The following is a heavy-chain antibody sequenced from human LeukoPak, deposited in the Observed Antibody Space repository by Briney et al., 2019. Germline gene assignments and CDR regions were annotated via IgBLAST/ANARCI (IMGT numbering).Heavy chain of an antibody. CDR1: GYSISSGYY. Sequence: SETLSLTCTVSGYSISSGYYWGWIRQPPGKGLEWIGSIYHSGNTYYNPSLKSRVTISVDTSKNQFSLKLSSVTAADTAVYYCARDVVAAPGTWDYWGQGTLVTVSS. V-gene: IGHV4-38-2*02. D-gene: IGHD6-13*01. CDR3: ARDVVAAPGTWDY. J-gene: IGHJ4*02. CDR2: IYHSGNT.